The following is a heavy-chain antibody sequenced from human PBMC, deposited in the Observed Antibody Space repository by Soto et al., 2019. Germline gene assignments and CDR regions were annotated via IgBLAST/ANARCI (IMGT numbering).Heavy chain of an antibody. D-gene: IGHD5-18*01. CDR3: AKAQSAYSYGFYDY. V-gene: IGHV3-23*01. CDR1: GFSFSNYADYA. CDR2: ISGPGDST. Sequence: DVQLLESGGGLVQPGGSLRLSCAASGFSFSNYADYAMSWVRQAPGKGLEWVSGISGPGDSTYYADSVKGHFTISRDNSNNTLYLQMNSLRAEDTAVYYCAKAQSAYSYGFYDYWGQGTLVTVSS. J-gene: IGHJ4*02.